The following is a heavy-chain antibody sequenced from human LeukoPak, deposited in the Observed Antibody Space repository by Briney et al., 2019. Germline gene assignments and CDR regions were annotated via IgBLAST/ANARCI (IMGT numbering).Heavy chain of an antibody. V-gene: IGHV4-39*01. CDR2: MYYSGTT. J-gene: IGHJ4*02. Sequence: SETLSLTCTVSGGSISSGSYYWGWIRQPPGKGLEWIASMYYSGTTFYSPSLKSRVTISVDTSKNQLSLKLGSVTAGDTAVYYCARHPPRDGSAFDYWGQGTLVTVSS. CDR3: ARHPPRDGSAFDY. CDR1: GGSISSGSYY.